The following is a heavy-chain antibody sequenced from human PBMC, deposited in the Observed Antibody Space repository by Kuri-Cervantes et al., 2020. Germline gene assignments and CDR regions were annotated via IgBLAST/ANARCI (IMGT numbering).Heavy chain of an antibody. V-gene: IGHV3-49*03. CDR2: IRGHAFGGTT. J-gene: IGHJ6*03. CDR1: GFTFGDYA. CDR3: SRDGRHYYYMDV. Sequence: GESLKISCIGSGFTFGDYAVSWTRQAPGKGLEWVGFIRGHAFGGTTEYAASVRGRFTISRDDSKSIAYLQMNGLKTEDTAVYYCSRDGRHYYYMDVWGKGTTVTVSS.